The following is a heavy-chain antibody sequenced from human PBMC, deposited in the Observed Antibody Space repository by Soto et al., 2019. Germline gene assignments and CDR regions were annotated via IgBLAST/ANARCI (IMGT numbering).Heavy chain of an antibody. V-gene: IGHV1-2*04. CDR2: INPNSGGT. CDR3: PRVLDPYYFDY. CDR1: GYTFTGYY. Sequence: ASVKVSCKASGYTFTGYYMHWVRQAPGQGLEWMGWINPNSGGTNYAQKFQGWVTMTRDPYISTAYMELSRLGSDDTAVYYCPRVLDPYYFDYWGQGTLVTVSS. D-gene: IGHD1-1*01. J-gene: IGHJ4*02.